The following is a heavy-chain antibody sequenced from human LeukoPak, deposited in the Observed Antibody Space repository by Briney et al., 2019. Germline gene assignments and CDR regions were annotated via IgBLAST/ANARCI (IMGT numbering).Heavy chain of an antibody. D-gene: IGHD1-26*01. CDR2: IYSSGRP. CDR1: GASMSSYY. Sequence: SETLSLTCTASGASMSSYYWSWVRQPAGKGLEWIGHIYSSGRPNYNPSLKSRVTMSLDTSKNQFSLKLTSVTAADTAVYYCAKLGNQWEIRLDYRAQGTLVTVSS. CDR3: AKLGNQWEIRLDY. V-gene: IGHV4-4*07. J-gene: IGHJ4*02.